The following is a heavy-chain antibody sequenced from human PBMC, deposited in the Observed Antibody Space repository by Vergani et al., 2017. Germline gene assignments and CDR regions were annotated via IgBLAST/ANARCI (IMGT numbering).Heavy chain of an antibody. CDR1: GYSFTSYW. Sequence: EVQLVQSGAEVKKPGESLKISCKGSGYSFTSYWIGWVRQMPGKGLEWMGIIYSGDSDTRYSPSFQGQVTISADKSISTAYLQWSSLKASDTAMYYCARSKYYDFWSGYPQPYYMDVWGKGTTVTVSS. CDR3: ARSKYYDFWSGYPQPYYMDV. J-gene: IGHJ6*03. V-gene: IGHV5-51*01. CDR2: IYSGDSDT. D-gene: IGHD3-3*01.